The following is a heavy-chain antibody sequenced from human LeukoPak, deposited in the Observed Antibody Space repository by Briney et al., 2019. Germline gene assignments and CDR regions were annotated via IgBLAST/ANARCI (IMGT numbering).Heavy chain of an antibody. D-gene: IGHD3-10*01. J-gene: IGHJ3*02. Sequence: SETLSLTCTVSGGSISSGGYYWSWIRQHPGKGLEWIGYISYSGDTNYNPSLKSRVAISVDTSKNQFSLKLTSVTAADTAVYYCARGRRQFGDPLVRVDDAFDIWGQGTMVTVSS. CDR1: GGSISSGGYY. CDR2: ISYSGDT. CDR3: ARGRRQFGDPLVRVDDAFDI. V-gene: IGHV4-61*08.